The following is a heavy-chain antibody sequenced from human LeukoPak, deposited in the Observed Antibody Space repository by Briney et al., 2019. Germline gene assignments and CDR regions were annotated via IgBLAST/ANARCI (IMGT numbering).Heavy chain of an antibody. V-gene: IGHV3-23*01. Sequence: GGSLRLSCVVSGFSFASEAMSWVRQSPGRGLEWVSSISPGGGTTYYADSVKGRFTISRDNSKSTLYVQMNSLRAEDTAIYYCAKSRSGSANWALRIFDNWGQGTLVTVSS. J-gene: IGHJ4*02. D-gene: IGHD3-10*01. CDR2: ISPGGGTT. CDR3: AKSRSGSANWALRIFDN. CDR1: GFSFASEA.